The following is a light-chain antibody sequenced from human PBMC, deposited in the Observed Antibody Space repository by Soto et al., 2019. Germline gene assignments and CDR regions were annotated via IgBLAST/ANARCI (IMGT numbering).Light chain of an antibody. CDR1: SSDVGGYNY. Sequence: QSALTQPASVSGSPGQSITISCTGTSSDVGGYNYVSWYQQHPGKAPKLMIYDVSNRPSGVSNRFSGSKSGNTASLTISGLQAEDEADYYCSSYTSSSTFGTGTKLNVL. CDR3: SSYTSSST. J-gene: IGLJ1*01. V-gene: IGLV2-14*01. CDR2: DVS.